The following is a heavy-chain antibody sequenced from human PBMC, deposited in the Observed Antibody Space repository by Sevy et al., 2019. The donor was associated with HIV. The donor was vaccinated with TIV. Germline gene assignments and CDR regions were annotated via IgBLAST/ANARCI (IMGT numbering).Heavy chain of an antibody. Sequence: GGSLRLSCAASGFTCSKYSMSWVRQPPGKGLEWVSTLSFGCGEINYADSVKVRFTISRDNSKSSVYLQMNNLRPEDTAVYYCAREGCTKPHDYWGQGTLVTVSS. CDR1: GFTCSKYS. D-gene: IGHD2-8*01. CDR2: LSFGCGEI. CDR3: AREGCTKPHDY. J-gene: IGHJ4*02. V-gene: IGHV3-23*01.